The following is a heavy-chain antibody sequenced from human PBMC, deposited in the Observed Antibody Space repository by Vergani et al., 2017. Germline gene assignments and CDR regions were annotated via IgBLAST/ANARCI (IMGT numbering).Heavy chain of an antibody. Sequence: QVQLVQSGAEVKKPGSSVKVSCKASGYTFTSYAMNWVRQAPGQGLEWMGWINTNTGNPTYAQGFTGRFVFSLDTSVSTAYLQISSLKAEDTAVYYCASTLLWLYYYGMDGGGQGTTVTVSS. V-gene: IGHV7-4-1*02. D-gene: IGHD3-10*01. CDR3: ASTLLWLYYYGMDG. J-gene: IGHJ6*02. CDR1: GYTFTSYA. CDR2: INTNTGNP.